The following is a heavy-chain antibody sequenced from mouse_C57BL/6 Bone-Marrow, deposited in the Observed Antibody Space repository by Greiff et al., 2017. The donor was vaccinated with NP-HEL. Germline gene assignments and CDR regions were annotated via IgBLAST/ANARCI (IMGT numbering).Heavy chain of an antibody. CDR2: IHPNSGST. D-gene: IGHD1-1*01. V-gene: IGHV1-64*01. Sequence: VKLQQPGAELVKPGASVKLSCKASGYTFTSYWMHWVKQRPGQGLEWIGMIHPNSGSTNYNEKFKSKATLTVDKSSSTAYMQLSSLTSEDSAVYYCADHYYGSSYWYFDVWGTGTTVTVSS. J-gene: IGHJ1*03. CDR3: ADHYYGSSYWYFDV. CDR1: GYTFTSYW.